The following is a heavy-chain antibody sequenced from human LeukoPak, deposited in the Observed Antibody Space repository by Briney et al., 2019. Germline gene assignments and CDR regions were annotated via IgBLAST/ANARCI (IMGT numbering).Heavy chain of an antibody. J-gene: IGHJ3*02. CDR1: GYTFTSYG. V-gene: IGHV1-18*01. D-gene: IGHD3-22*01. Sequence: GASVNVSCKASGYTFTSYGISWVRQAPGQGLEWMGWISAYNGNTNYAQKLQGRVTMTTDTSTSTAYMELRSLRSDDTAVYYCARDQPMIVVPDAFDIWGQGTMVTVSS. CDR2: ISAYNGNT. CDR3: ARDQPMIVVPDAFDI.